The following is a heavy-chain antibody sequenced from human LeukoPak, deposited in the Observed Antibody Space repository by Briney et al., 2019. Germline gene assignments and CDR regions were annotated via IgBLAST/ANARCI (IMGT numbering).Heavy chain of an antibody. J-gene: IGHJ4*02. CDR3: ARARWYSCDY. CDR2: TNSDGSIT. Sequence: GGSLRLSCAVSGFTFSGHWMFWVRQAPGKALAWVSSTNSDGSITGHTDSVKGRFTISRDNAKKTLYLQMNSLRAEDTAVYYCARARWYSCDYWGQGTLVTVSS. CDR1: GFTFSGHW. V-gene: IGHV3-74*01. D-gene: IGHD5-24*01.